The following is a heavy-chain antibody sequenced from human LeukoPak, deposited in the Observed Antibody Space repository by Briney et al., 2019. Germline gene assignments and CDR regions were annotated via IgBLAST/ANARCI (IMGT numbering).Heavy chain of an antibody. CDR1: GGSITTPDYY. Sequence: PSETLSLTCNVSGGSITTPDYYWTWIRQPPGKGLEWIGYIYYTGSTYYNPSLKSRVTISVDRSKNQFSLKLTSVTAADTAVYYCARGPYCSTTNCLFGYFDYWGQGTLVTVSS. CDR2: IYYTGST. V-gene: IGHV4-30-4*08. D-gene: IGHD2-2*01. J-gene: IGHJ4*02. CDR3: ARGPYCSTTNCLFGYFDY.